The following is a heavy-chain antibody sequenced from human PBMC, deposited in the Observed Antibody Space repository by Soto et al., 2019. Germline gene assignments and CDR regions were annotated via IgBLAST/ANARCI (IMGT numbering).Heavy chain of an antibody. D-gene: IGHD3-10*02. J-gene: IGHJ5*02. CDR2: MNPGSGDT. CDR3: ARMETFCSLNWFDP. Sequence: ASVKVSCKASGYTFTNNDVSWVRQATGQGLEWMGWMNPGSGDTGYAQKFQGRVTMTRDISIATAYMVLNSLTSADTAIYYCARMETFCSLNWFDPWGQGTLVTVSS. V-gene: IGHV1-8*02. CDR1: GYTFTNND.